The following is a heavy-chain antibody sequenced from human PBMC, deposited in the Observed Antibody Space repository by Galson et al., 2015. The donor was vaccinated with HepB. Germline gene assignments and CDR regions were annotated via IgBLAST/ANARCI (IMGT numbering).Heavy chain of an antibody. V-gene: IGHV3-30*18. J-gene: IGHJ6*02. D-gene: IGHD6-13*01. CDR1: GFTFSSYG. Sequence: SLRLSCAASGFTFSSYGMHWVRQAPGKGLEWVAVISYDGSNKYYADSVKGRFTISRDNSKNTLYLQMNSLRAEDTAVYYCAKEEGIAAAEDDYYYYGMDVWGQGTTVTVSS. CDR2: ISYDGSNK. CDR3: AKEEGIAAAEDDYYYYGMDV.